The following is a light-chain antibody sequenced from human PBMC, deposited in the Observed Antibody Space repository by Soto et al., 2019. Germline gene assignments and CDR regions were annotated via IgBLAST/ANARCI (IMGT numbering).Light chain of an antibody. V-gene: IGLV1-44*01. CDR2: SNN. Sequence: QLVLTQPPSASGTPGQRVTISCSGSSSNIGSITVNWYQQLPGTAPKLLIYSNNQRPSGVPDRFSGSKSGTSASLAISGLQSEDEANYYCAAWDDSPNAVIFGGGTKLTVL. CDR1: SSNIGSIT. J-gene: IGLJ2*01. CDR3: AAWDDSPNAVI.